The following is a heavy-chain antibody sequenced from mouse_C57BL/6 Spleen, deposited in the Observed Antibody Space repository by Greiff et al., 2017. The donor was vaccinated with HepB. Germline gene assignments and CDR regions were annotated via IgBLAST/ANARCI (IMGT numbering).Heavy chain of an antibody. Sequence: EVQLQQSGPELVKPGASVKISCKASGYTFTDYYMNWVKQSHGKSLEWIGDINPNNGGTSYNQKFKGKATLTVDKSSSTAYMELRSLTSEDSAVYYCASPSYYGSSYRFDYWGQGTTLTVSS. J-gene: IGHJ2*01. V-gene: IGHV1-26*01. CDR1: GYTFTDYY. CDR2: INPNNGGT. D-gene: IGHD1-1*01. CDR3: ASPSYYGSSYRFDY.